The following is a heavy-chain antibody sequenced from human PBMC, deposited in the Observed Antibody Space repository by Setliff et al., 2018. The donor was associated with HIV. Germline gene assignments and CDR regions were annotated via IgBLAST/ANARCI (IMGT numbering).Heavy chain of an antibody. V-gene: IGHV1-18*01. CDR2: ISAYNGNT. CDR3: ARESNSASSSSGWYLPDY. CDR1: GHTFISYG. Sequence: ASVKVSCKASGHTFISYGISWVRQAPGQGLEWMGWISAYNGNTNYAQKLQGRVTMTTDTSTSTAYMELRSLRSDDTAVYYCARESNSASSSSGWYLPDYWGQGTLVTVSS. J-gene: IGHJ4*02. D-gene: IGHD6-19*01.